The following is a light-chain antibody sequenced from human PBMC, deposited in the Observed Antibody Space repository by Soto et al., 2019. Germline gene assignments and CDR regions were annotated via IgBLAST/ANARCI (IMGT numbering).Light chain of an antibody. CDR2: GAF. V-gene: IGKV3-15*01. Sequence: EIVMTQSPATLSVSPGERATLSCRASRNINRKLAWYQQKPGQAPRLLISGAFTSATGIPARFSGSGSGTEFTLTISSLQSEDFAVYYCQQYYDYPPLIFGGGTKVEIK. J-gene: IGKJ4*01. CDR3: QQYYDYPPLI. CDR1: RNINRK.